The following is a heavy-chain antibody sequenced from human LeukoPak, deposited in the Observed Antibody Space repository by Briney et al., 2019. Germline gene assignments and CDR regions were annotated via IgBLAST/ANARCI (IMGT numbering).Heavy chain of an antibody. CDR1: GLTFSSYS. Sequence: PGGSLRLSCAASGLTFSSYSMNWVRRAPGKGLEWVSYISSSSRAIYYADSVKGRFTISRDNAKNSLYLQMNSLRAEDTAVYYCASRYSSSSDPPYWGQGTLVTVSS. CDR3: ASRYSSSSDPPY. V-gene: IGHV3-48*04. J-gene: IGHJ4*02. D-gene: IGHD6-6*01. CDR2: ISSSSRAI.